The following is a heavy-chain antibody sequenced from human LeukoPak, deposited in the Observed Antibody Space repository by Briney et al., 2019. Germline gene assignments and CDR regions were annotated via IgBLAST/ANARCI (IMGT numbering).Heavy chain of an antibody. D-gene: IGHD2-2*01. CDR1: GFTLSDHH. V-gene: IGHV3-72*01. Sequence: PGGALRLSCAAPGFTLSDHHMDWVPPAPGEGAEGVGRSRKKANSYTTEYAASVKGRFTISRDDSKNSLYLQMNSLKTEDTAVYYCARGGIVVVPAAMDYYYYYGMDVWGKGTTVTVSS. J-gene: IGHJ6*04. CDR3: ARGGIVVVPAAMDYYYYYGMDV. CDR2: SRKKANSYTT.